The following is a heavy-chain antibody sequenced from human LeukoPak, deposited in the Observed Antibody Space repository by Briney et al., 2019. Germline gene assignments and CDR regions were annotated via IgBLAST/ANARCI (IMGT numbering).Heavy chain of an antibody. CDR1: GFTFSSHA. J-gene: IGHJ6*03. CDR2: VSGSGDNT. Sequence: GGSLRLSCAASGFTFSSHAMSWVRQAPGEGLEWVSAVSGSGDNTYYADSVKGRFTISRDSSKNTLYLHMSSLRAEDTAVYYCACTAYYYYYLDVWGKGTTVTVSS. V-gene: IGHV3-23*01. D-gene: IGHD5-18*01. CDR3: ACTAYYYYYLDV.